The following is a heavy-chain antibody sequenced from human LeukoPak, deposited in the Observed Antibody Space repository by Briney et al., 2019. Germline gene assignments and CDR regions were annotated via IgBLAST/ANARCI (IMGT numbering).Heavy chain of an antibody. J-gene: IGHJ5*02. CDR2: IKGDGSEK. D-gene: IGHD3-10*01. CDR1: GFTLSGYF. Sequence: GGSLRLSCAASGFTLSGYFMSWVRQAPGEGLEWVSSIKGDGSEKYYVDTVKGRFTISRDNAKNSLYLQMNSLRAEDTAVYYCARDSVTMVRGVIRLPGQFDPWGQGTLVAVSS. CDR3: ARDSVTMVRGVIRLPGQFDP. V-gene: IGHV3-7*01.